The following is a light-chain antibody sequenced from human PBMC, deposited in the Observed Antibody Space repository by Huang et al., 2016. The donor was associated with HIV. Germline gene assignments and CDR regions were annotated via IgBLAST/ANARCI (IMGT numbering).Light chain of an antibody. V-gene: IGKV3-15*01. CDR1: QSLNRN. CDR2: GAS. CDR3: QQYSNWPPWT. J-gene: IGKJ1*01. Sequence: DIVMTQSPATLSVSPGERATLSGRASQSLNRNLAWFQQKPGQAPRLLLHGASTRATGIPDRFSGSGSGTEFSLTISSLQSEDFAVYYCQQYSNWPPWTFGQGTKVEIK.